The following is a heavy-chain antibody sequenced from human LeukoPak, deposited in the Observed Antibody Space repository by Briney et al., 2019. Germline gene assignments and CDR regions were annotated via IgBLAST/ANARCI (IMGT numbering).Heavy chain of an antibody. CDR2: IYWDDDK. CDR3: AHSLGLVAPFDY. V-gene: IGHV2-5*02. J-gene: IGHJ4*02. Sequence: SGPALVKPPQTLTLTCTFSGFSLSTSGVGVGWIRQPPGKALEWLALIYWDDDKRYSPSLKSRLTITKDTSKNQVVLTMTNMDPVDTATYYCAHSLGLVAPFDYWGQGTLVTVSS. D-gene: IGHD5-12*01. CDR1: GFSLSTSGVG.